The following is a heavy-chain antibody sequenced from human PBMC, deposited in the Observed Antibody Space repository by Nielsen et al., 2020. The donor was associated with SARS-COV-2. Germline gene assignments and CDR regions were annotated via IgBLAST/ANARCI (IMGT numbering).Heavy chain of an antibody. Sequence: GESLKISCAASGFTFSSYAMSWVRQAPGKGLEWVSAISGSGGSTYYAESVKGRFTISRDNSKNTLYLQLNSLRAEDTAIYYCAKDETTSGVNFFHYWGQGALVTVSS. CDR2: ISGSGGST. CDR1: GFTFSSYA. V-gene: IGHV3-23*01. CDR3: AKDETTSGVNFFHY. J-gene: IGHJ4*02. D-gene: IGHD7-27*01.